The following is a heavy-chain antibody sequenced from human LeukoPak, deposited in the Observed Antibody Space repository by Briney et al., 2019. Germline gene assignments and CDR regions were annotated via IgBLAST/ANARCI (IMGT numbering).Heavy chain of an antibody. CDR3: ARMIGLGAVSPYFDY. V-gene: IGHV5-51*01. CDR1: GYSFTTYW. Sequence: HGESLKISCKGSGYSFTTYWLAWVRQMPGKGLEWMAITHPRDSDIRYSPPFQGQVTISADKSISTAYLQWNSLKASDTAIYYCARMIGLGAVSPYFDYWGQGSLVTVSS. CDR2: THPRDSDI. J-gene: IGHJ4*02. D-gene: IGHD3-16*02.